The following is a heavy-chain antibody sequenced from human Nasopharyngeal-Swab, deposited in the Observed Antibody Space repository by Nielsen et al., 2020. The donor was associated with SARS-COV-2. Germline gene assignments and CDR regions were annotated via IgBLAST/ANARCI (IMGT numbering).Heavy chain of an antibody. Sequence: GGSLRLSCVASGFTFHSYWMNWVRQAPGKGLEWVANIDQSGLEEYYVDSVKGRFTIFRDNAKNSLFLQMNSLRADDTAVYYCARASDPPVQLFLPPDYWGQGTLVTVSS. CDR1: GFTFHSYW. CDR3: ARASDPPVQLFLPPDY. CDR2: IDQSGLEE. V-gene: IGHV3-7*01. D-gene: IGHD5-24*01. J-gene: IGHJ4*02.